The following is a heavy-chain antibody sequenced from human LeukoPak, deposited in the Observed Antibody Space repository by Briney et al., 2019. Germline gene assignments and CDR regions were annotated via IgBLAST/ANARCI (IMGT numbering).Heavy chain of an antibody. Sequence: GGSLRLSCAASGFTFSSYAMHWVRQAPGKGLEWVAVISYDGSNKYYADSVKGRFTISRDNSKNTLYLQMNSLRAEDTAVYYCARGSDRWGPRDNAFDIWGQGTMVTVSS. CDR2: ISYDGSNK. V-gene: IGHV3-30-3*01. J-gene: IGHJ3*02. CDR1: GFTFSSYA. CDR3: ARGSDRWGPRDNAFDI. D-gene: IGHD3-16*02.